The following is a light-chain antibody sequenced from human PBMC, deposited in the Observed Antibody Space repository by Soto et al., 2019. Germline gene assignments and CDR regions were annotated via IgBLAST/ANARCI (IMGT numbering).Light chain of an antibody. J-gene: IGKJ1*01. V-gene: IGKV1-5*01. CDR1: QTISRW. Sequence: DIQPTQTPSTLSASVGDEVTTTCRASQTISRWLAWYQQKPGRAPKLLIYDASTLESGVPSRFSGSGSGTEFTLTISSLQPDDFATYYCQQYDNYRAFGQGTKVDIK. CDR2: DAS. CDR3: QQYDNYRA.